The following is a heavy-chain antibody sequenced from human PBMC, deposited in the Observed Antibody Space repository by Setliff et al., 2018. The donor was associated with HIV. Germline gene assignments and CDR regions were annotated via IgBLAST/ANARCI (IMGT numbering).Heavy chain of an antibody. Sequence: ASETLSLTCSVSGGSINSRPYYYGWLRQPPGKGLEWIGNVFYSGSTYYNPSLKSRVSMSIDTSRNQFSLKLTSVTATDTAVYFCARFPTVVTAPGFWGRGTLVTVSS. J-gene: IGHJ4*02. V-gene: IGHV4-39*01. D-gene: IGHD2-21*02. CDR2: VFYSGST. CDR3: ARFPTVVTAPGF. CDR1: GGSINSRPYY.